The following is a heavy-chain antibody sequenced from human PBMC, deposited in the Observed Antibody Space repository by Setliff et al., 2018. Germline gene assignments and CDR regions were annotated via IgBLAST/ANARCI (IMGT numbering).Heavy chain of an antibody. CDR2: IKRESDGGTT. V-gene: IGHV3-15*01. D-gene: IGHD5-18*01. CDR3: ISLWLGYYGLEV. J-gene: IGHJ6*02. Sequence: GSLRLSWAASGFTFSNAWMSWVRQAPGKGLEWVGRIKRESDGGTTDYAAPVKGRFTISRDDSKNTLYLQMNSLKTEDTTVYYCISLWLGYYGLEVWDQGTTVTVSS. CDR1: GFTFSNAW.